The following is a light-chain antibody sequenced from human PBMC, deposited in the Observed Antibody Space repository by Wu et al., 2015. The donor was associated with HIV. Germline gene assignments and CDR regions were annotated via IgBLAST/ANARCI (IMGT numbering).Light chain of an antibody. CDR3: QQYVTSIT. CDR1: QSVTNNY. V-gene: IGKV3-20*01. J-gene: IGKJ5*01. Sequence: EIVLTQSPGTPSLSPGERATLSCRASQSVTNNYLAWYQQKPGQAPRVLIYGASSRATGIPDRFSGGGSGTDFSLTISRLEPEDFAVYYCQQYVTSITFGQGTRLEIK. CDR2: GAS.